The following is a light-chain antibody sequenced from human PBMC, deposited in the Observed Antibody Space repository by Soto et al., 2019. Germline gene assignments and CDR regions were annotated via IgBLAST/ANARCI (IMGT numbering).Light chain of an antibody. CDR1: QSVSTNS. Sequence: ILLTQSPATLSFSPGERATLSCRASQSVSTNSLAWYQQKPGQAPRPLIYAASSRATGTPDRFSGSGSGTKFTLIISRLEPEDFAVYYCQQYGSSVLTFGGGTKVDIK. CDR3: QQYGSSVLT. J-gene: IGKJ4*02. V-gene: IGKV3-20*01. CDR2: AAS.